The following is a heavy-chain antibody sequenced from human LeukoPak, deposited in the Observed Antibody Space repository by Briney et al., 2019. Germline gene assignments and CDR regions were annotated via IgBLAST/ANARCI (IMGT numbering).Heavy chain of an antibody. J-gene: IGHJ5*02. CDR2: IYYSGST. CDR3: ARLVGRNWFDP. D-gene: IGHD2-8*02. Sequence: SETLSLTCTVSGGSISSYYWSWIRQPPGKGLEWIGYIYYSGSTNYNPSLKSRVTISVDTSKNQFSLKLSSVTAADTAVYYCARLVGRNWFDPWGQGTLVTVSS. CDR1: GGSISSYY. V-gene: IGHV4-59*12.